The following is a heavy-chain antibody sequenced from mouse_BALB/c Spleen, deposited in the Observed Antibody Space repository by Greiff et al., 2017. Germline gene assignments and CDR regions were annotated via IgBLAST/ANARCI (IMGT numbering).Heavy chain of an antibody. V-gene: IGHV3-6*02. J-gene: IGHJ4*01. CDR3: AREGMITTDAMDY. Sequence: VQLKESGPGLVKPSQSLSLTCSVTGYSITSGYYWNWIRQFPGNKLEWMGYISYDGSNNYNPSLKNRISITRDTSKNQFFLKLNSVTTEDTATYYCAREGMITTDAMDYWGQGTSVTVSS. CDR1: GYSITSGYY. D-gene: IGHD2-4*01. CDR2: ISYDGSN.